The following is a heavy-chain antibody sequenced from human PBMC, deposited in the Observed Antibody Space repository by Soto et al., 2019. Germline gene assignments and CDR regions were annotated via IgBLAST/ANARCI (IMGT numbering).Heavy chain of an antibody. CDR2: IYYSGST. D-gene: IGHD6-19*01. J-gene: IGHJ4*02. CDR3: ARIAVAGTRFDY. V-gene: IGHV4-39*01. CDR1: GGSISSSSYY. Sequence: SETLSLTCTVSGGSISSSSYYWGWFRQPPGKGLEWIGSIYYSGSTYYNPSLKSRVTISVDTSKNQFSLKLSSVTAADTAVYYCARIAVAGTRFDYWGQGTLVTVS.